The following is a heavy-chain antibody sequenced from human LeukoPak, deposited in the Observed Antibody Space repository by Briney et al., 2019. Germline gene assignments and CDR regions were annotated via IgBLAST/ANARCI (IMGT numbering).Heavy chain of an antibody. CDR1: GFTFDDYA. CDR2: ISWNSGSV. J-gene: IGHJ6*03. Sequence: GGSLRLSCTASGFTFDDYAMHWVRQAPGKGLEWVSGISWNSGSVGYADSVKGRSTISRDNAKNSLYLQMDSLRAEDTAFYYCAKNGVTYTDYYYYMDVWGKGTTVTISS. CDR3: AKNGVTYTDYYYYMDV. D-gene: IGHD2-2*02. V-gene: IGHV3-9*01.